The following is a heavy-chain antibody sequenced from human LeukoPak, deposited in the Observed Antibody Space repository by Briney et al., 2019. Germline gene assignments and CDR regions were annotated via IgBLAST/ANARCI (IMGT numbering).Heavy chain of an antibody. D-gene: IGHD7-27*01. CDR2: ISSNSKTI. J-gene: IGHJ3*02. CDR3: ARQALIGADAFDT. Sequence: GGSLRLSCAASGFTFSNYAMSWVRQAPGKGLEWVSYISSNSKTIYYADSLKGRFTISRDNARKSLHLQMNSLRDEDTAVYYCARQALIGADAFDTWGQGTMVTVSS. V-gene: IGHV3-48*02. CDR1: GFTFSNYA.